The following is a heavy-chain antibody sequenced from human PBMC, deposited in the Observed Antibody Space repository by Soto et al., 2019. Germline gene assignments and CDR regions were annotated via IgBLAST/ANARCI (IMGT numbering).Heavy chain of an antibody. CDR3: ARDPRGLPRHSSIAAAGTGWFDP. Sequence: QVQLVQSGAEVKKPGASVKVSCKASGYTFTSYGISWVRQAPGQGLEWMGWISAYNGNTNYAQKLQGRVTMTTDTSTSTAYRELRSRRSDDTAVYYCARDPRGLPRHSSIAAAGTGWFDPWGQGTLVTVSS. V-gene: IGHV1-18*01. J-gene: IGHJ5*02. CDR1: GYTFTSYG. CDR2: ISAYNGNT. D-gene: IGHD6-13*01.